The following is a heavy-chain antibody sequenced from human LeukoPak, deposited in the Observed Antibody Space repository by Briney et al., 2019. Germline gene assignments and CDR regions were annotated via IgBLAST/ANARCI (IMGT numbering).Heavy chain of an antibody. D-gene: IGHD5-18*01. CDR3: ARCRGYSYGYEDY. Sequence: PGGSLRLSCAASGFTFSSYSMNWVRRAPGKGLEWVSYISSSGNTIDYADSVKGRFTISRDNAKNSLYLQMNSLRAEDTAVYYCARCRGYSYGYEDYWGQGALVTVSS. CDR2: ISSSGNTI. J-gene: IGHJ4*02. CDR1: GFTFSSYS. V-gene: IGHV3-48*04.